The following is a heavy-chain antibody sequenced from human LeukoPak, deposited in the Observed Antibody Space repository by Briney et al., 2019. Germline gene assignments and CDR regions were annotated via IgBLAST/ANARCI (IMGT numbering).Heavy chain of an antibody. CDR2: IYSGGST. CDR3: AKDYGDYEGQNWFDP. D-gene: IGHD4-17*01. V-gene: IGHV3-53*05. CDR1: GFTVSSNY. J-gene: IGHJ5*02. Sequence: PGGSLRLSCAASGFTVSSNYMSWVRQAPGKGLEWVSVIYSGGSTYYADSVKGRFTISRDNSKNTLYLQMNSLRAEDTAVYYCAKDYGDYEGQNWFDPWGQGTLVTVSS.